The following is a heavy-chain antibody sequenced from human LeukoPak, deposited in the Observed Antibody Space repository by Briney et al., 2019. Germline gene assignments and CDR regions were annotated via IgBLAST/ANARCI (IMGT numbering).Heavy chain of an antibody. CDR3: AKGTAAADFDY. CDR2: ISGSGGST. V-gene: IGHV3-23*01. CDR1: GFTFSSYA. Sequence: GGSLRLSCAASGFTFSSYAMSWVRQAPGKGLEWVSGISGSGGSTYYADSEKGRFTVSRDNSKNTLYLQMNSLRADDTAVYYCAKGTAAADFDYWGQGTQVTVSS. J-gene: IGHJ4*02. D-gene: IGHD6-25*01.